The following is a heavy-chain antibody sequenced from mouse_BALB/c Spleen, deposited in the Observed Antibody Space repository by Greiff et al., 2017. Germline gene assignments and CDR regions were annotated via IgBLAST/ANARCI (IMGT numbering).Heavy chain of an antibody. Sequence: VKLVESGAELARPGASVKMSCKASGYTFTSYTMHWVKQRPGQGLEWIGYINPSSGFTNYNQKFKDKATLTADKSSSTSYMQLSSLTSEDSAVYYCAREGGSSGYAMDYWGQGTSVTVSS. D-gene: IGHD3-1*01. J-gene: IGHJ4*01. CDR1: GYTFTSYT. CDR2: INPSSGFT. V-gene: IGHV1-4*01. CDR3: AREGGSSGYAMDY.